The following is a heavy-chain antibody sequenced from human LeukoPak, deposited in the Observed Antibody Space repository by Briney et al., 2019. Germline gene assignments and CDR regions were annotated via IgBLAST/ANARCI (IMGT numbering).Heavy chain of an antibody. CDR3: ARAGEGPAAGSYYHYMDV. J-gene: IGHJ6*03. D-gene: IGHD6-13*01. Sequence: PGGSLRLSCAASGLRFSDYYVSWIRQAPGKGLQWVSYISSGGDIMHYADSVKGRFTSSRDNAKNSLYLQMNSLRAEDTALYYCARAGEGPAAGSYYHYMDVWGKGTTVTVSS. CDR1: GLRFSDYY. V-gene: IGHV3-11*01. CDR2: ISSGGDIM.